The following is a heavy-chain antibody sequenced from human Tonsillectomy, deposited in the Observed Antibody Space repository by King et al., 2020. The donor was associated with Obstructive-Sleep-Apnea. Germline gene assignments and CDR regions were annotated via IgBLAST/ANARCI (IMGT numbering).Heavy chain of an antibody. D-gene: IGHD5-12*01. CDR2: ISYDGSNK. J-gene: IGHJ6*02. CDR1: GFTFSSYG. Sequence: VQLVESGGGVVQPGRSLRLSCAASGFTFSSYGMHWVRQAPGKGLEWVAVISYDGSNKYYADSVKGRFTISRDNSKNTLYLQMNSLRAEDTAVYYWAKDRLVAPYYYYGMDVWGQGTTVTVSS. CDR3: AKDRLVAPYYYYGMDV. V-gene: IGHV3-30*18.